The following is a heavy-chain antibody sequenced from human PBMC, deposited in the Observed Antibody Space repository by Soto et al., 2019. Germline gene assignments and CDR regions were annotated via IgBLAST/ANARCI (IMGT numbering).Heavy chain of an antibody. Sequence: QVQLQESGPGLVKPSGTLSLTCAVSGGSISSSNWWSWVRHPPGKGREWIGEIYHSGSNNYNPSLKSRVIILVDKSKNQFSLKLSSVTAAATAVYYFARDRKWIQLDYYYGMDVWGQGTTVTVSS. CDR1: GGSISSSNW. CDR3: ARDRKWIQLDYYYGMDV. J-gene: IGHJ6*02. CDR2: IYHSGSN. V-gene: IGHV4-4*02. D-gene: IGHD1-1*01.